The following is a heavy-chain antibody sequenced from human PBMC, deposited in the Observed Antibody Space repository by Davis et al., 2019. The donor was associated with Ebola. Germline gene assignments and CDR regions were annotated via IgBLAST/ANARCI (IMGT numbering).Heavy chain of an antibody. CDR2: IYPGDSDT. D-gene: IGHD3-10*01. V-gene: IGHV5-51*01. CDR3: ARFGVRMRSTLDY. Sequence: KVSCKGSGYSFTNYWIAWVRQMPGRGLEWMGIIYPGDSDTRYSPSFQGQVTISADKSISTAYLQWSSLKASDTAIYYCARFGVRMRSTLDYWGQGTLVTVSS. CDR1: GYSFTNYW. J-gene: IGHJ4*02.